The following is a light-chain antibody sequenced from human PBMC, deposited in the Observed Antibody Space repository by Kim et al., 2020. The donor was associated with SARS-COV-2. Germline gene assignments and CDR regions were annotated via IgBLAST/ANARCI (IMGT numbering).Light chain of an antibody. CDR1: NIGSKS. J-gene: IGLJ3*02. V-gene: IGLV3-21*04. CDR2: YDS. Sequence: HVTTARFTWWGTNIGSKSVHWYQQKPGQAPVLVIYYDSDRPSGIPERFAGSNSGNTAALTISRVEAGDEADYYCRVWDSSSGHWVFGGGTQLAV. CDR3: RVWDSSSGHWV.